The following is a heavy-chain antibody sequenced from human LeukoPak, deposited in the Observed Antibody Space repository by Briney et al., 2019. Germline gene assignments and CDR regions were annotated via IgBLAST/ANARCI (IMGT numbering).Heavy chain of an antibody. CDR2: IYRGGET. CDR3: ARAQDCSGGSCYGDY. V-gene: IGHV3-53*01. CDR1: GFTVSSHY. Sequence: GGSLRLSCAASGFTVSSHYLSWVRQAPGKGLEWVSVIYRGGETYYADSVKGRITISRDNSKNTLYLQMNSLRAEDTAVYYCARAQDCSGGSCYGDYWGQGTLVTVSS. D-gene: IGHD2-15*01. J-gene: IGHJ4*02.